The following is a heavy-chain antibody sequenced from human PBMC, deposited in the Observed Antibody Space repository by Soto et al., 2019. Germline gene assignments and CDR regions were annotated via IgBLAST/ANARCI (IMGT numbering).Heavy chain of an antibody. CDR1: GFTFSDHY. CDR3: ARATTVTDY. Sequence: PGGSLRLSCAASGFTFSDHYMDWVRQAPGKGLEWVGRTRNKANSHTTEYAASVKGRFTISRDDSKNSLYLQMNSLKTEDKALYYCARATTVTDYWGQGTLVTVSS. D-gene: IGHD4-17*01. V-gene: IGHV3-72*01. CDR2: TRNKANSHTT. J-gene: IGHJ4*02.